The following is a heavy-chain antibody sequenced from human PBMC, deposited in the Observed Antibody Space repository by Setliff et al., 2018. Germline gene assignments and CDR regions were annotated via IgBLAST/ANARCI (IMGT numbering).Heavy chain of an antibody. D-gene: IGHD3-3*01. J-gene: IGHJ4*02. CDR1: GGSISSYY. CDR3: ASGGAGFFTSGR. Sequence: SETLSLTCTVSGGSISSYYWSWIRQPPGKGLEWIGYIDYSGSTNYNPSLKSRVTISLDTSKNQFSLKLNSVTAADTAVYYCASGGAGFFTSGRWGQGTLVTVSS. V-gene: IGHV4-59*08. CDR2: IDYSGST.